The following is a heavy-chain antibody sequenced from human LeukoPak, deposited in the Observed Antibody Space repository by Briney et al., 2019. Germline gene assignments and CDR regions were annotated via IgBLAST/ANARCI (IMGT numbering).Heavy chain of an antibody. V-gene: IGHV4-59*01. CDR3: ARDPVVGANDAFDI. CDR1: GGSISSYY. CDR2: IYYGGST. J-gene: IGHJ3*02. Sequence: SETLSLTCTVSGGSISSYYWSWIRQPPGKGLEWIGYIYYGGSTNYNPSLKSRVTISVDTSKNQFSLKLSSVTAADTAVYYCARDPVVGANDAFDIWGQGTMVTVPS. D-gene: IGHD1-26*01.